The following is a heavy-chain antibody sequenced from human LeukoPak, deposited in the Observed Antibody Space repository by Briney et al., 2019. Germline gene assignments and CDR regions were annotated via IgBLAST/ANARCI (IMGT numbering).Heavy chain of an antibody. D-gene: IGHD4-17*01. CDR2: IYSGGST. Sequence: GGSLRLSCAASGFTVSSNYMSWVRQAPGKGLEWVSVIYSGGSTYYADSVKGRFTISRDNSKNTLYLQMNSLRAEDTAVYYCARAGTTVTTPIDYWGQGPLVTVSS. CDR1: GFTVSSNY. J-gene: IGHJ4*02. CDR3: ARAGTTVTTPIDY. V-gene: IGHV3-66*01.